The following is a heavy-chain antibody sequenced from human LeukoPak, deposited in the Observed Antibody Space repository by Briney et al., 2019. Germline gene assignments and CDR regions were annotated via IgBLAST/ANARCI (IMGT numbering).Heavy chain of an antibody. CDR3: AKDLGSILPETSGGGGY. D-gene: IGHD2-2*01. J-gene: IGHJ4*02. CDR1: GFTFSSYA. CDR2: ISGSGGST. Sequence: PGGSLRLSCAASGFTFSSYAMSWVRQAPGKGLEWVSAISGSGGSTYYADSVKGRFTISRDNSKNTLYLQMNSLRAEDTAVYYCAKDLGSILPETSGGGGYWGQGTLVTVSS. V-gene: IGHV3-23*01.